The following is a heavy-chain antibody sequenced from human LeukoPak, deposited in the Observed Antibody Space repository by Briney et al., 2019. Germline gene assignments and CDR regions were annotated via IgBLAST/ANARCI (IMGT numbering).Heavy chain of an antibody. V-gene: IGHV4-61*05. CDR2: IYYSGST. J-gene: IGHJ4*02. CDR1: GGSISSSSYY. Sequence: SETLSLTCTVSGGSISSSSYYWSWIRQPPGKGLEWIGYIYYSGSTNYNPSLKSRVTISVDTSKNQFSLKLSSVTAADTAVYYCARGPAVAALDYWGQGTLVTVSS. D-gene: IGHD6-19*01. CDR3: ARGPAVAALDY.